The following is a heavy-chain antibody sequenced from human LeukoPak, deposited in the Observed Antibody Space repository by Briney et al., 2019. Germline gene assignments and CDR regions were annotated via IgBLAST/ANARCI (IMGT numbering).Heavy chain of an antibody. Sequence: SETLSLTCTVSGGSISSSSYYWGWIRQPPGKGLERIGSIYYSGSTYYNPSLKSRVTISVDTSKNQFSLKLSSVTAADTAVYYCARASWHNWFDPWGQGTLVTVSS. CDR1: GGSISSSSYY. CDR3: ARASWHNWFDP. CDR2: IYYSGST. V-gene: IGHV4-39*07. J-gene: IGHJ5*02. D-gene: IGHD2-2*01.